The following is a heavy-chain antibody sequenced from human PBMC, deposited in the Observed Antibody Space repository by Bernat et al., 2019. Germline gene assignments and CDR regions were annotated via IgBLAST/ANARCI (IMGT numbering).Heavy chain of an antibody. CDR3: AKVDPGYCRGGSCYLAN. Sequence: QVQLVESGGGVVQPVRSLRLSCAASGFTFSSYGIHWVRQAPGKGLEWVAVISYDGSNKYYADSVKGRFTISRDNSKNTLYLQMNSLRIEDTAVYYCAKVDPGYCRGGSCYLANWGQGTLVTVSS. CDR1: GFTFSSYG. D-gene: IGHD2-15*01. CDR2: ISYDGSNK. J-gene: IGHJ4*02. V-gene: IGHV3-30*18.